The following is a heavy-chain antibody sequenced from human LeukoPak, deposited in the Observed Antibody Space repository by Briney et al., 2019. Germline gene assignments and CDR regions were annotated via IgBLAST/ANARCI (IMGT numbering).Heavy chain of an antibody. D-gene: IGHD3-22*01. J-gene: IGHJ4*02. CDR1: GGTFSSYA. Sequence: SVKVSCKASGGTFSSYAISWVRQAPGQGLEWMGGIIPIFGTANYAQKCQGRVTITTDESTSTAYMELSSLRSEDTAVYYCARDGGYYDSSGYYDYWGQGTLVTVSS. CDR2: IIPIFGTA. CDR3: ARDGGYYDSSGYYDY. V-gene: IGHV1-69*05.